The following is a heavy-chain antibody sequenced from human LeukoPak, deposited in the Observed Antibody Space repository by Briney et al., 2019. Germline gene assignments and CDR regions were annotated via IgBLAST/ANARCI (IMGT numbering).Heavy chain of an antibody. V-gene: IGHV3-15*07. J-gene: IGHJ4*02. CDR1: GFTFSNAW. CDR2: IKSKTDGGTT. D-gene: IGHD3-22*01. Sequence: GGSLRLSCAASGFTFSNAWMNWVRQAPGKGLEWVGRIKSKTDGGTTDYAAPVKGRFTISRDDSKNTPYLQMNSLKTEDTAVYYCTTDTGAWYYYDSSGHIDYWGQGTLVTVSS. CDR3: TTDTGAWYYYDSSGHIDY.